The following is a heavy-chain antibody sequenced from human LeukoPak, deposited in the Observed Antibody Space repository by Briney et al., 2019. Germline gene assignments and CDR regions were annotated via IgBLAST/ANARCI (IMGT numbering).Heavy chain of an antibody. Sequence: ASVKVSCKSSGYTFIDYYIHWVRQAPGQGLEWMGWINPNSGATNYSQKFQGRVYMTRDTSINTAYMDLTNLRSDDTAIFYCARVKKLMPEFEFWGQGTPVTVSS. CDR2: INPNSGAT. J-gene: IGHJ4*02. V-gene: IGHV1-2*02. CDR1: GYTFIDYY. D-gene: IGHD2-2*01. CDR3: ARVKKLMPEFEF.